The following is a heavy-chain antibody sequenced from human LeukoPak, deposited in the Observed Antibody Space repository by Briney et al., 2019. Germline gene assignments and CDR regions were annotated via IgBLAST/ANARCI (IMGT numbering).Heavy chain of an antibody. CDR2: ISGSGSTI. CDR3: ATLWDPVAGTTQPLL. CDR1: GFTFSSYE. J-gene: IGHJ4*02. V-gene: IGHV3-48*03. Sequence: PGGSLRLSCAASGFTFSSYEMNWVRQAPGKGLEWVSYISGSGSTIYYGDSLEGRFTISRDNANNSLYLQISSLRVEDTAVYYCATLWDPVAGTTQPLLWGQGTLVTVSS. D-gene: IGHD6-19*01.